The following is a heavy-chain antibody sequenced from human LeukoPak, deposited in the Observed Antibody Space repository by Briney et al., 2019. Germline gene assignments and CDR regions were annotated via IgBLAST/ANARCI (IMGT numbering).Heavy chain of an antibody. CDR2: ISSSGSTI. CDR3: ARVGATTRSGDY. Sequence: GGSLRLSCAASGFTFSSYEMNWVRQAPGKGLEWVSYISSSGSTIDYADSVKGRFTISRDNAKDSLDLQMNSLRAEDTAVYYCARVGATTRSGDYWGQGTLVTVSS. J-gene: IGHJ4*02. V-gene: IGHV3-48*03. CDR1: GFTFSSYE. D-gene: IGHD1-26*01.